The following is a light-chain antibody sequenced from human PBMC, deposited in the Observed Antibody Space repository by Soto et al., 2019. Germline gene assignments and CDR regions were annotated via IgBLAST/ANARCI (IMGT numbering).Light chain of an antibody. CDR3: ISYTSGTSPYV. Sequence: QSVLTQPASVSGSPGQSITISCTVTSSDVGGYNYVSWYQHHPGKAPKLIIYEVTNRPSGVSNRFSGSKSGNTASLTISGLQAEDESDYYCISYTSGTSPYVFGTGTKVTVL. V-gene: IGLV2-14*01. CDR2: EVT. J-gene: IGLJ1*01. CDR1: SSDVGGYNY.